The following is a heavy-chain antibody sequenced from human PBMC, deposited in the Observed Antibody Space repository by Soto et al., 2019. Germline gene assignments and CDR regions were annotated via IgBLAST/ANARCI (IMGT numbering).Heavy chain of an antibody. CDR3: AKAPSGDIVLMDV. Sequence: GGSLRLSCAASGFTFSSYGMHWVRQAPGKGLEWVAVISYDGSNKYYADSVKGRFTISRDNSKNTLYLQMNSLRAEDTAVYYCAKAPSGDIVLMDVWGQGTTVTVSS. V-gene: IGHV3-30*18. J-gene: IGHJ6*02. D-gene: IGHD2-8*01. CDR1: GFTFSSYG. CDR2: ISYDGSNK.